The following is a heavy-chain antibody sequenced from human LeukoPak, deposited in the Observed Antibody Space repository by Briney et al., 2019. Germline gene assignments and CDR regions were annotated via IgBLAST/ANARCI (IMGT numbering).Heavy chain of an antibody. D-gene: IGHD1-1*01. CDR3: APTYDSYFDY. V-gene: IGHV3-30*02. CDR2: MRADGSKE. J-gene: IGHJ4*02. Sequence: PGGSLRLSCAASGFTFSSYSMNWVRQAPGKGLEWVAFMRADGSKEYYADSVKGRFTISRDNSKKTLWLQMNSLRHEDTAVYYCAPTYDSYFDYWGQGTLVTVSS. CDR1: GFTFSSYS.